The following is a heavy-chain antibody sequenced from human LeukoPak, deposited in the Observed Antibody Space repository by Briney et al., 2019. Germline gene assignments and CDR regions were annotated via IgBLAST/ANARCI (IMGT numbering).Heavy chain of an antibody. CDR2: ISYDGSNK. CDR3: ARGRGYCSSTSCYRLPEYFQH. D-gene: IGHD2-2*02. Sequence: GGSLRLSCAASGFTFSSYAMHWVRQAPGKGLEWVAVISYDGSNKYYADSVKGRFTISRDNSKNTLYLQMNSLRAEDTAVYYCARGRGYCSSTSCYRLPEYFQHWGQGTLVTVSS. J-gene: IGHJ1*01. V-gene: IGHV3-30-3*01. CDR1: GFTFSSYA.